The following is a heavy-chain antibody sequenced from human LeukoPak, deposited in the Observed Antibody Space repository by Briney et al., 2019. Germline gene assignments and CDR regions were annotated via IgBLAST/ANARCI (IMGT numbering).Heavy chain of an antibody. CDR2: IIPIFGTA. V-gene: IGHV1-69*13. J-gene: IGHJ4*02. CDR3: ARGVFWNDGYFDY. D-gene: IGHD1-1*01. Sequence: ASVKVSCKASGGTFSSYAISWVRQAPGQGLEWMGGIIPIFGTANYAQKFQGRVTITADESTSTAYMELSSLRSEDTAVYYCARGVFWNDGYFDYWGQGTLVTVSS. CDR1: GGTFSSYA.